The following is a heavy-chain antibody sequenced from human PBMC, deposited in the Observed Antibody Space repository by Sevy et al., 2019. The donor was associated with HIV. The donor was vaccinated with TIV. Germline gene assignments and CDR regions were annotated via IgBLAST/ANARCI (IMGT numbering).Heavy chain of an antibody. CDR3: AKSPGIAAAGKYFDY. J-gene: IGHJ4*02. V-gene: IGHV3-30*18. Sequence: GGSLRLSCAASGFTFSSYVMHWVRQAPGKGLEWVAVISYDGSNKYYADSVKGRFTISRDNSKNTLYLQMNSLRAEDTAVYYCAKSPGIAAAGKYFDYWGQGTLVTVSS. D-gene: IGHD6-13*01. CDR1: GFTFSSYV. CDR2: ISYDGSNK.